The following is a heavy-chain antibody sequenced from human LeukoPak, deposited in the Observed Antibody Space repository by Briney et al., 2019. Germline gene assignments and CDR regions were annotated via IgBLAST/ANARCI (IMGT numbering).Heavy chain of an antibody. Sequence: ASVKVSCKASGYTFTSYGISWVRQAPGQGLEWMGWISAYNGNTNYAQKLQGRVTMTTDTSTSTAYMELRSLRPDDTAVYYCARDSTYSGSYFPDYWGQGTLVTVSS. CDR1: GYTFTSYG. V-gene: IGHV1-18*01. D-gene: IGHD1-26*01. J-gene: IGHJ4*02. CDR2: ISAYNGNT. CDR3: ARDSTYSGSYFPDY.